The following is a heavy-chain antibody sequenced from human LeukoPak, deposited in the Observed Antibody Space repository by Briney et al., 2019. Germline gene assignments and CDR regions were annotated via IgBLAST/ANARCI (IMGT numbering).Heavy chain of an antibody. CDR3: ARTTPGTSGFDY. CDR2: INPNSGGT. CDR1: GYTFTEYY. V-gene: IGHV1-2*02. Sequence: ASVKVSCKASGYTFTEYYLHWVRQAPGQGLEWMGWINPNSGGTNYAQKFRGRVTMTRDTSISTAYMDLSGLRSDDTAVYYCARTTPGTSGFDYWGQGTLVTVSS. D-gene: IGHD1-1*01. J-gene: IGHJ4*02.